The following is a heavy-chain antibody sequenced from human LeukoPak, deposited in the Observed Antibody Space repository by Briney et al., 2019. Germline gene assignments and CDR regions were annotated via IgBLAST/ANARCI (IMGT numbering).Heavy chain of an antibody. CDR2: IYYSGST. V-gene: IGHV4-39*07. CDR3: ARAALMDPGAFDI. Sequence: KPSETLSLTCTVSGGSISSSSYYWGWIRQPPGKGLEWIGSIYYSGSTYYNPSLKSRVTISVDTSKNQFSLKLSSVTAADTAVYYCARAALMDPGAFDIWGQGTMVTVSS. D-gene: IGHD2-8*01. J-gene: IGHJ3*02. CDR1: GGSISSSSYY.